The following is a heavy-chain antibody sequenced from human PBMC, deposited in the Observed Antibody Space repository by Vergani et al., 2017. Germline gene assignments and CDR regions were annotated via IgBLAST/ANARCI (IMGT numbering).Heavy chain of an antibody. CDR2: ISSSSSTI. D-gene: IGHD2-15*01. J-gene: IGHJ5*02. CDR1: GFTFSSYS. Sequence: EVQLVESGGGLVQPGGSLRLSCAASGFTFSSYSMNWVRQAPGKGLEWVSYISSSSSTIYYADSVKGRFTISRDNAKNSLYLQMNSLRDEDTAVYYCARTFHPNTPLHNWFDPWGQGTLVTVSS. V-gene: IGHV3-48*02. CDR3: ARTFHPNTPLHNWFDP.